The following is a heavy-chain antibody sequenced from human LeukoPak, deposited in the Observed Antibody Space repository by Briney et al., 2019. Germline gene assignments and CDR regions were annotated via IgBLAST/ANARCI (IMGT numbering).Heavy chain of an antibody. V-gene: IGHV3-48*04. CDR2: ISSSSSTI. CDR3: AREMRGIEAFDI. Sequence: GGSLRLSCAASGFTFSSYSMNWVRQAPRKGLEWVSYISSSSSTIYYADSVKGRFTISRDNAKNSLYLQMNSLRAEDTAVYYCAREMRGIEAFDIWGQGTMVTVSS. D-gene: IGHD1-26*01. J-gene: IGHJ3*02. CDR1: GFTFSSYS.